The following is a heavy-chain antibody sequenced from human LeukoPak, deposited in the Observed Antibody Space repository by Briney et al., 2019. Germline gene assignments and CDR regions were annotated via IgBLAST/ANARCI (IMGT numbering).Heavy chain of an antibody. D-gene: IGHD3-16*01. Sequence: SETLSLTCTVSGGSISSSSYYWGWIRQPPGKGLEWIGSIYYSGSTYYNPSLKSRVTISVDTSKNQFSLKLSSVTAADTAVYYCARRRGYFDYWGQGTLVTVSS. J-gene: IGHJ4*02. CDR2: IYYSGST. CDR1: GGSISSSSYY. CDR3: ARRRGYFDY. V-gene: IGHV4-39*01.